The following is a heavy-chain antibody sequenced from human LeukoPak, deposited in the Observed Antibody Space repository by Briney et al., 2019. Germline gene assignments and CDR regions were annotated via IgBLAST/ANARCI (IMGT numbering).Heavy chain of an antibody. D-gene: IGHD4-17*01. CDR2: ISAYNGNT. CDR3: ARETPVTCLDH. V-gene: IGHV1-18*01. CDR1: GGMFTSYG. Sequence: ASVKVSCKASGGMFTSYGITWVRQAPGQGLEWMGWISAYNGNTNYAQKLQGRVTMTTDTSTSTAYMELRSLRSDDTAVYYCARETPVTCLDHWGQGTLLSVSS. J-gene: IGHJ4*02.